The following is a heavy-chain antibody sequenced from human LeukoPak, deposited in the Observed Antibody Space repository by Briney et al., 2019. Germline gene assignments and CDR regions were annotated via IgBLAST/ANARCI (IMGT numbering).Heavy chain of an antibody. V-gene: IGHV4-34*01. CDR2: INHSGST. D-gene: IGHD3-10*01. J-gene: IGHJ4*02. Sequence: PSETLSLTCAVYGGSFSGYYWSWIRQPPGKGLEWIGEINHSGSTNYNPSLKSRVTISVDTSKNQFSLKLSSVTAADTAVYYCARARITMVRGVRYYFDYWGQGTLVTVSS. CDR1: GGSFSGYY. CDR3: ARARITMVRGVRYYFDY.